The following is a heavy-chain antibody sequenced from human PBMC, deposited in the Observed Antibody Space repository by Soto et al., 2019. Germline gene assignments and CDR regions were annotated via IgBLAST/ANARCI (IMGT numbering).Heavy chain of an antibody. D-gene: IGHD4-17*01. J-gene: IGHJ4*02. Sequence: GASVKVSCKASGYTFTGYYMHWVRLAPGQGLEWMGWINPNSGGTNYAQKFQGWVTMTRDTSISTAYMELSRLRSDDTAVYYCARDTGTVTTKVGPFGPNFDYWGQGTLVTVSS. CDR3: ARDTGTVTTKVGPFGPNFDY. CDR2: INPNSGGT. V-gene: IGHV1-2*04. CDR1: GYTFTGYY.